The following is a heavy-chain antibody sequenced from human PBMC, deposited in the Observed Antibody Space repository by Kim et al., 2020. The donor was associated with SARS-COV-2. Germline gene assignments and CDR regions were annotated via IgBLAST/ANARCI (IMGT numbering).Heavy chain of an antibody. CDR3: AKDSSSWYSNLDY. V-gene: IGHV3-33*06. Sequence: YAESVKGRFTISRDNSQNSLYLQMDSLRAEDTALYYCAKDSSSWYSNLDYWGQGILVTVSS. D-gene: IGHD6-13*01. J-gene: IGHJ4*02.